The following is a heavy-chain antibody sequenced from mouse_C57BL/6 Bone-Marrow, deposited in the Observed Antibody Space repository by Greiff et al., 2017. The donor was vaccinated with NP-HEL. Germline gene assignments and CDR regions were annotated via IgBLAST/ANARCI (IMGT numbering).Heavy chain of an antibody. Sequence: QVQLQQSGAELVRPGASVTLSCKASGYTFTDYEMHWVKQTPVHGLEWIGAIDPETGGTAYNQKFKGKAILTADKSSSTAYMELRSLTSEDSAVYYCTRLYYGSSYWFAYWGQGTLVTVSA. J-gene: IGHJ3*01. CDR1: GYTFTDYE. V-gene: IGHV1-15*01. CDR2: IDPETGGT. CDR3: TRLYYGSSYWFAY. D-gene: IGHD1-1*01.